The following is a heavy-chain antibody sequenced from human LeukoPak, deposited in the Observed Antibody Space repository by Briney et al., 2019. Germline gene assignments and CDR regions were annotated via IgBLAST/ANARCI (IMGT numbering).Heavy chain of an antibody. CDR2: IYDRGST. Sequence: PSETLCLTCAVSGYSISSGYYCSWIRQPPGKGLELFGSIYDRGSTYYNPSLKSRVTISVDTSNNPLSLKLSSVSARNTAVYLRARQDYRYDLLVLWGQRTLVTVSS. CDR3: ARQDYRYDLLVL. D-gene: IGHD4-11*01. V-gene: IGHV4-38-2*01. CDR1: GYSISSGYY. J-gene: IGHJ5*02.